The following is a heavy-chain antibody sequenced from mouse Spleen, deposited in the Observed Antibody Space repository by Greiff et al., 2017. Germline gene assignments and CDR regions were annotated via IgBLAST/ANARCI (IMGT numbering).Heavy chain of an antibody. D-gene: IGHD1-1*01. CDR2: IWTGGGT. V-gene: IGHV2-9-1*01. CDR1: GFSLTSYA. CDR3: ARKGITTVVAGLDY. Sequence: VHLVESGPGLVAPSQSLSITCTVSGFSLTSYAISWVRQPPGKGLEWLGVIWTGGGTNYNSALKSRLSISKDNSKSQVFLKMNSLQTEDTARYYCARKGITTVVAGLDYWGQGTTLTVSS. J-gene: IGHJ2*01.